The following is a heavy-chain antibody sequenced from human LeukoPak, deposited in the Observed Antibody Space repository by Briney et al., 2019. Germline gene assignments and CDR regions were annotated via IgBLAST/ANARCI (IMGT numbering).Heavy chain of an antibody. CDR3: ARARVVPAAIVWFDP. J-gene: IGHJ5*02. V-gene: IGHV4-31*02. Sequence: LRLSCAAPGFTFSSYGMHWIRQHPGKGLEWIGYIYYSGSTYYNPSLKSRVTISVDTSKNQFSLKLSSVTAADTAVYYCARARVVPAAIVWFDPWGQGTLVTVSS. D-gene: IGHD2-2*01. CDR2: IYYSGST. CDR1: GFTFSSYG.